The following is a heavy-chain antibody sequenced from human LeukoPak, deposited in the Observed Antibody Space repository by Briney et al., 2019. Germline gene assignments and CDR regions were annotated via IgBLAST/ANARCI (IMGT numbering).Heavy chain of an antibody. CDR3: AREGDYGSGSYSNKMDY. V-gene: IGHV4-34*01. J-gene: IGHJ4*02. D-gene: IGHD3-10*01. CDR2: INHSGST. Sequence: SETLSLTCAVYGGSFSGYYWSWIRQPPGKGLEWIGEINHSGSTNYNPSLKSRVTISVDTSKNQFSLKLSSVTAADTAVYYCAREGDYGSGSYSNKMDYWGQGTLVTVSS. CDR1: GGSFSGYY.